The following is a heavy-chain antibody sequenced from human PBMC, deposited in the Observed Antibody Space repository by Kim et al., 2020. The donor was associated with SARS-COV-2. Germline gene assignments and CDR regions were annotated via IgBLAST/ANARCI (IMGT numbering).Heavy chain of an antibody. CDR3: ARESLVGAIIRWFDP. CDR1: GFIFSDYG. J-gene: IGHJ5*02. Sequence: GGSLRLSCAASGFIFSDYGMHWVRQAPGKGLEWVAVIWYDGSEKYYADSVKGRFTISRDNSKNTLYLQMNSLRAEDTAVYYCARESLVGAIIRWFDPWGQGTLVTVSS. D-gene: IGHD1-26*01. V-gene: IGHV3-33*01. CDR2: IWYDGSEK.